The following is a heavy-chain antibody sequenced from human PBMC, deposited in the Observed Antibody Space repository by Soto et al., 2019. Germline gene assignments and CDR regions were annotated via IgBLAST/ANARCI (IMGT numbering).Heavy chain of an antibody. CDR3: AKVNGYGGNSAFGY. D-gene: IGHD2-21*02. CDR2: ISGSGGST. V-gene: IGHV3-23*01. J-gene: IGHJ4*02. Sequence: EVQLLESGGGLVQPGGSLRLSCAASGFTFSSYAMSWVRQAPGKGLEWVSAISGSGGSTYYADSVKGRFTISRDNSKTTMYLQMNSLRAEDTAVYYCAKVNGYGGNSAFGYWGQGTLVTVSS. CDR1: GFTFSSYA.